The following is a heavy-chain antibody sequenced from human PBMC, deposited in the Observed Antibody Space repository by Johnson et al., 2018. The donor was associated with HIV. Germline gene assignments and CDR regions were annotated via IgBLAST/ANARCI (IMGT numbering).Heavy chain of an antibody. CDR1: GFTFDDYT. J-gene: IGHJ3*02. Sequence: EVQLVESGGGVVQPGGSLRLSCAASGFTFDDYTMHWVRQAPGKGLEWVSLISWDGGSTYYADSVKGRFTISRDNSKNTLYLQMNSLRAEDTAVYYCAKNGGVGGGSSNGAFDIWGQGTMVTVSS. D-gene: IGHD2-15*01. V-gene: IGHV3-43*01. CDR3: AKNGGVGGGSSNGAFDI. CDR2: ISWDGGST.